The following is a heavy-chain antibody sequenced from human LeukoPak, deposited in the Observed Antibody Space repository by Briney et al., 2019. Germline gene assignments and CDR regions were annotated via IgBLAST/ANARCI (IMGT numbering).Heavy chain of an antibody. CDR1: GVSISSYY. V-gene: IGHV4-59*01. Sequence: SETLSLTCTVSGVSISSYYWSWIRQPPGKGLELIGYIYYSGSTNYNPSLKSRVTISVDTSKNHLSLKLSSVTAADTAVYYCARFSVAAAGTGWFDPWSQGTLVTVSA. J-gene: IGHJ5*02. D-gene: IGHD6-13*01. CDR2: IYYSGST. CDR3: ARFSVAAAGTGWFDP.